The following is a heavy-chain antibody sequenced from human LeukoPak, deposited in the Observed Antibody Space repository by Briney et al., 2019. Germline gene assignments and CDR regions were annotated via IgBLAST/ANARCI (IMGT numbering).Heavy chain of an antibody. V-gene: IGHV3-20*04. CDR2: INWNGGST. CDR3: ARVGMSRRYYYYYMDV. CDR1: GFTFDDYG. Sequence: TGGSLRLSCAASGFTFDDYGMSWVRQAPGKGLEWVSGINWNGGSTGYADSVKGRFTISRDNAKNSLYLQMNSLRAEDTALYYCARVGMSRRYYYYYMDVWGKGTTVTVSS. D-gene: IGHD1-14*01. J-gene: IGHJ6*03.